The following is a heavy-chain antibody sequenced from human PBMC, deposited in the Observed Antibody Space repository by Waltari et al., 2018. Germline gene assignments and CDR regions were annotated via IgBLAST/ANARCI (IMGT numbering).Heavy chain of an antibody. CDR1: GYSISSGSY. J-gene: IGHJ4*02. CDR3: ARVEGATGNFDY. V-gene: IGHV4-38-2*02. CDR2: IYHSGST. Sequence: QVQLPESGPGLVKPSETLSLTCTVSGYSISSGSYWGWIRQPPGKGLEWIGSIYHSGSTYYNPSLKSRVTISVDTSKNQFSLKLSSVTAADTAVYYCARVEGATGNFDYWGQGTLVTVSS. D-gene: IGHD1-26*01.